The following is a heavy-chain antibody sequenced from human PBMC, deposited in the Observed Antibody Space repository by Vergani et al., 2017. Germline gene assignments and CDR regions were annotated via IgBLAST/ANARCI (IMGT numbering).Heavy chain of an antibody. D-gene: IGHD2-2*02. CDR3: ARGRGYCSSTSGYTNAESPFDY. V-gene: IGHV4-59*08. Sequence: QVQLQESGPGLVKPSEPLSLTCTVSGGSISSYYWSWIRQPPGKGLEWIGYIYSSGSTNYNPSLKRRVTISVDTSKNQFSLKLSSVTAADTAGYYCARGRGYCSSTSGYTNAESPFDYWGQGTLVTVSS. CDR2: IYSSGST. J-gene: IGHJ4*02. CDR1: GGSISSYY.